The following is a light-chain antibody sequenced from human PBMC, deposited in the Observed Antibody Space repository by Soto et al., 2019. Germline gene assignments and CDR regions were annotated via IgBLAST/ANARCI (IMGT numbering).Light chain of an antibody. J-gene: IGKJ2*01. V-gene: IGKV1-5*03. Sequence: DIQMTQSPSTLSASVGDRVTIPCRASQSISSWLAWYQQKPGQAPKLLIYKASSLESGVPSRFSGSGSGTEFTLTISSLQPDDFATYYCQQYNSYPYTFGQGTKLEIK. CDR2: KAS. CDR1: QSISSW. CDR3: QQYNSYPYT.